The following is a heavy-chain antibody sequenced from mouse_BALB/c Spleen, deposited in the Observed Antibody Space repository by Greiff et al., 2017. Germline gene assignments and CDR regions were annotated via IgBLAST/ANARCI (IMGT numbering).Heavy chain of an antibody. Sequence: EVKVEESGGGLVQPGGSLKLSCAASGFTFSSYTMSWVRQTPEKRLEWVAYISNGGGSTYYPDTVKGRFTISRDNAKNTLYLQMSSLKSEDTAMYYCARQGYFDVWGAGTTVTVSS. J-gene: IGHJ1*01. CDR3: ARQGYFDV. CDR1: GFTFSSYT. CDR2: ISNGGGST. V-gene: IGHV5-12-2*01.